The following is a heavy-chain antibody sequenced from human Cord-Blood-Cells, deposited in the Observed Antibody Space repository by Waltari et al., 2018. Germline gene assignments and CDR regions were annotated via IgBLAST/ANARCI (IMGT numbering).Heavy chain of an antibody. D-gene: IGHD2-15*01. Sequence: QVQLVQSGAEVKKPGASVKVSCKVSGYTLTEFSMHWLRQAPGKGLEWMGGFDPEDGETIYAQKFQGRVTMTEDTSTDTAYMELSSLRSEDTAVYYCATVGGYCSGGSCYRAFDIWGQGTMVTVSS. J-gene: IGHJ3*02. V-gene: IGHV1-24*01. CDR1: GYTLTEFS. CDR3: ATVGGYCSGGSCYRAFDI. CDR2: FDPEDGET.